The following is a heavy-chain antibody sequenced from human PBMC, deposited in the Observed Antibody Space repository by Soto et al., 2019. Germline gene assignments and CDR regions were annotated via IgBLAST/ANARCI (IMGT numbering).Heavy chain of an antibody. D-gene: IGHD5-12*01. Sequence: PSKTLSLTCTVSGDSINTYYWSWIRQPPGKGLEWIGHIYRSGTTRYNPSVESRVTISVDTSKNQFSLELSSVTAADTAVYYCARVQMATIYFDYWGQGILVTVSS. CDR1: GDSINTYY. V-gene: IGHV4-59*01. J-gene: IGHJ4*02. CDR2: IYRSGTT. CDR3: ARVQMATIYFDY.